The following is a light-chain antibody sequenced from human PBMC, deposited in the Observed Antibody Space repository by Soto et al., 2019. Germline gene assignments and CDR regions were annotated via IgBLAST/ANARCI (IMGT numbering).Light chain of an antibody. Sequence: DREMIPVLSVLSASVGDRVPITCRASQGISNYLAWYQQKPGKVPKLLIYAASTLQSGVPSRFSGSGSGTDFTLTISSLQPEDVATYYCHKYNSAPFTFGPGTKVDIK. V-gene: IGKV1-27*01. CDR2: AAS. J-gene: IGKJ3*01. CDR1: QGISNY. CDR3: HKYNSAPFT.